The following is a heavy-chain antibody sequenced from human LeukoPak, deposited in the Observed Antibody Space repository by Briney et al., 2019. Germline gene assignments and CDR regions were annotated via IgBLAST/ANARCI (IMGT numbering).Heavy chain of an antibody. CDR3: AMPRGYYDSGGYLDY. Sequence: GGSLRLSCAASGFTFSSYGMHWVRQAPGKGLEWVAVISYDGSNKYYADSVKGRFTISRDNSKNTLYLQMNSLRAEDTAVYYCAMPRGYYDSGGYLDYWGQGTLVTVSS. J-gene: IGHJ4*02. V-gene: IGHV3-30*03. CDR1: GFTFSSYG. D-gene: IGHD3-22*01. CDR2: ISYDGSNK.